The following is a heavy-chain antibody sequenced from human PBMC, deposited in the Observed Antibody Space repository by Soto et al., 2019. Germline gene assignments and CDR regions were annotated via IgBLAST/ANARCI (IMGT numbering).Heavy chain of an antibody. V-gene: IGHV1-2*04. CDR3: ARPHYYDSSGYPYEFDY. CDR2: INPNSGGT. D-gene: IGHD3-22*01. CDR1: GGTFSSYT. J-gene: IGHJ4*02. Sequence: ASVKASCKASGGTFSSYTISSVRQAPGQGLEWMGWINPNSGGTNYAQKFQGWVTMTRDTSISTAYMELSRLRSDDTAVYYCARPHYYDSSGYPYEFDYWGQGTLVTVSS.